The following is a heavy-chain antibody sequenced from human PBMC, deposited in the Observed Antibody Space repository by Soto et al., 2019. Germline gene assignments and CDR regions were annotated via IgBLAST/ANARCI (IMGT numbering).Heavy chain of an antibody. CDR2: IWPGGST. Sequence: QVQLQESGPGLVKPSETLSLTCTVSGHSLSSGSYYWSWVRQPPGKGLEWLAYIWPGGSTNYNPSVKSRATISVDTSKYQFSLTLMSVTAADTAVYYCARWKYSYSNYPGGWFDSWVQGTRVTVSS. J-gene: IGHJ5*01. CDR1: GHSLSSGSYY. D-gene: IGHD5-18*01. CDR3: ARWKYSYSNYPGGWFDS. V-gene: IGHV4-61*01.